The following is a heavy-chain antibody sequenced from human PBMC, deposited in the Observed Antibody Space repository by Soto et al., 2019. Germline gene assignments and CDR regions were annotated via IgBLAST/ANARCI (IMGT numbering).Heavy chain of an antibody. Sequence: QVQLVQSGAEVKKPGSSVKVSCKASGGTFSSYTISWVRQAPGEGLEWMGRIIPILGIANYAQKFQGRVTITADKSISTVYMELSSLRSEDSAVYYCARGPNHYYSDRHGWFVPWGQGTLVTVSS. J-gene: IGHJ5*02. CDR3: ARGPNHYYSDRHGWFVP. CDR1: GGTFSSYT. D-gene: IGHD3-22*01. V-gene: IGHV1-69*02. CDR2: IIPILGIA.